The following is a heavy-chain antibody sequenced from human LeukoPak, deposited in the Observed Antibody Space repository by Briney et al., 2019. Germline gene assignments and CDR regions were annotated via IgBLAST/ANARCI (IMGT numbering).Heavy chain of an antibody. Sequence: PGGSLRLSCAASGFTFSSYWMNWVRRAPGKGLEWVANINQDGTEKYYVDSVKGRFTISRDNAKNSLYLQMNSLRAEDTAIYYCARGIDIWGQGTMVTVSS. CDR1: GFTFSSYW. J-gene: IGHJ3*02. CDR2: INQDGTEK. V-gene: IGHV3-7*01. CDR3: ARGIDI.